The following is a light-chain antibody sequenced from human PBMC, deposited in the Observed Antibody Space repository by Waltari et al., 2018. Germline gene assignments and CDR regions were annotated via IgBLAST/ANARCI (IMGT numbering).Light chain of an antibody. Sequence: QSALAQPHSVSGSPGQSLPITSTRASTYLAGYNLVAWYQHHPSRAPKLIIYEDTKRHSGISHRFSGAKSGATASLRISGLQADDEADYYCCSYTGSSTSYGCGGGTKVTVL. CDR3: CSYTGSSTSYG. CDR1: STYLAGYNL. CDR2: EDT. J-gene: IGLJ1*01. V-gene: IGLV2-23*01.